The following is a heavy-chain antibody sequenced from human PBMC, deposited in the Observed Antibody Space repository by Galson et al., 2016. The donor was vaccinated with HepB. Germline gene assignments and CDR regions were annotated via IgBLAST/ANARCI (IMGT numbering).Heavy chain of an antibody. CDR1: GFTFSSYG. CDR3: VAEYHDSSGYHGFNY. V-gene: IGHV3-30*03. D-gene: IGHD3-22*01. J-gene: IGHJ4*02. CDR2: LSYGGINQ. Sequence: SLRLSCAVSGFTFSSYGMHWVRQTPGKGLEWMASLSYGGINQYYADSAKGRFTISRDISKNTLYLQINTLSGEYTAIYYCVAEYHDSSGYHGFNYWGQGTLVTVSS.